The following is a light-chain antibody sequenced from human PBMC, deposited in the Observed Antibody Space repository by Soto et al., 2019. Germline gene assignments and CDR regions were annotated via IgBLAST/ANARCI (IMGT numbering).Light chain of an antibody. V-gene: IGLV2-14*01. CDR2: EVS. Sequence: QSALTQPASVSGSPGQSITISCTGTSSDVGGYNYVSWYQQHPGKASKLMIYEVSNRPSGVSNRFSGSKSGNTASLTISGLQAEDEADYYCSSYTSSSTLYVFGTGTKVT. J-gene: IGLJ1*01. CDR1: SSDVGGYNY. CDR3: SSYTSSSTLYV.